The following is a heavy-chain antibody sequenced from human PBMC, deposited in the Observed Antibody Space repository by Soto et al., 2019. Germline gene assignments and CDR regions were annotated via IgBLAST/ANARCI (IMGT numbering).Heavy chain of an antibody. Sequence: EVQLLESGGGLVQPGGSLRLSCAASGFTFSSYAMSWVRQAPGKGLEWVSAISGSGGSTYYADSVKGRFTISRDNSKNTLYLQMNSLRAEDTAVYYCAKVYKEQQLAPSWFDPWGQGTLVTVSS. J-gene: IGHJ5*02. CDR3: AKVYKEQQLAPSWFDP. CDR1: GFTFSSYA. CDR2: ISGSGGST. D-gene: IGHD6-13*01. V-gene: IGHV3-23*01.